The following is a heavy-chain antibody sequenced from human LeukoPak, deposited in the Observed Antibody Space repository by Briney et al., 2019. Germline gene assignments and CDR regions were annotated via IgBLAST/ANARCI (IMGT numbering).Heavy chain of an antibody. V-gene: IGHV4-39*01. CDR1: GGSISSSSFY. CDR2: IFYSGST. Sequence: SETLSLTCTVSGGSISSSSFYWGWIRQPPGKGLEWIGTIFYSGSTYYNPSLRSRVTMSVDTSKNQFSLKLSSVTAADTAVYYCARHYYDSSAFVSDFDYWGQGTLVTVSS. CDR3: ARHYYDSSAFVSDFDY. D-gene: IGHD3-22*01. J-gene: IGHJ4*02.